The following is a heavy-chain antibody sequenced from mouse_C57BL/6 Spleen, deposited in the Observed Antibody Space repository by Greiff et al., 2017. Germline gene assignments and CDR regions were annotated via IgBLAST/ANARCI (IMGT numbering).Heavy chain of an antibody. J-gene: IGHJ3*01. D-gene: IGHD2-3*01. CDR1: GYSFTGYF. V-gene: IGHV1-20*01. Sequence: VQLKESGPELVKPGDSVKISCKASGYSFTGYFMNWVMQSHGKSLEWIGRINPYNGDTFYNQKFKVKATLTVDKSSSTAHMELRSLTSEDSAVYYCASDGYYAFAYWGQGTLVTVSA. CDR2: INPYNGDT. CDR3: ASDGYYAFAY.